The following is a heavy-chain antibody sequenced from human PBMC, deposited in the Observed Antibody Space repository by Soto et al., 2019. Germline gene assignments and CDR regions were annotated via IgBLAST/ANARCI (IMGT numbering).Heavy chain of an antibody. V-gene: IGHV1-46*03. J-gene: IGHJ6*02. D-gene: IGHD3-22*01. CDR2: INPSGGST. CDR1: GYTFTYYY. CDR3: ARASYFDSSGYHYWSYYYAMDV. Sequence: ASVKVSCKASGYTFTYYYIHWVRRAPGQGLEWMGIINPSGGSTSYAQRFQGRVTMTRDTSTSTVYMELSSLRSDDTAVYYCARASYFDSSGYHYWSYYYAMDVWG.